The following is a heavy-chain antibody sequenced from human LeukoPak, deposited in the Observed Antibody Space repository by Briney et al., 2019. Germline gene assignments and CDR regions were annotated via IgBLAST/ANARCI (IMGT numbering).Heavy chain of an antibody. CDR1: GFTFSSYG. Sequence: GGSLRLSCAASGFTFSSYGMHWVRQAPGKGLEWVAFIRYDGSNKYYTDSVKGRFTISRDNSKNTLYLQMNSLRAEDTAVYFCAKVAIAAAATDYWGQGTLVTVSS. J-gene: IGHJ4*02. CDR3: AKVAIAAAATDY. V-gene: IGHV3-30*02. CDR2: IRYDGSNK. D-gene: IGHD6-13*01.